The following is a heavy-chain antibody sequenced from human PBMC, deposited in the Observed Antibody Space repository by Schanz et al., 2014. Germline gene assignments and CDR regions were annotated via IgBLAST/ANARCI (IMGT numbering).Heavy chain of an antibody. V-gene: IGHV1-69*09. CDR1: GYTFIDYS. CDR2: IIPNLGSA. CDR3: GRASSGSTPPTG. Sequence: QVRLVQSGAEVKKPGASVKVSCKASGYTFIDYSLNWVRQAPGQGLEWMGRIIPNLGSANYAQKFQDRVTITADKSTGTAYMELRSLTSEDTAVYYCGRASSGSTPPTGWGQGTLVTVSS. D-gene: IGHD3-10*01. J-gene: IGHJ4*02.